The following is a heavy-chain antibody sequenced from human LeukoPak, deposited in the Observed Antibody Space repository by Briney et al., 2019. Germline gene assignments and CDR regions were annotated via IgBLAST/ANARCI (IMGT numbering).Heavy chain of an antibody. CDR1: GFTFGNYA. D-gene: IGHD6-13*01. J-gene: IGHJ4*02. Sequence: GGSLRLSCAASGFTFGNYAMSWVRQAPGKGLEWVSTISGSASITYYADSVKGRFTISRDNSKNTLFLQMNSLRAEDTAVYYCAKDPPYSSSWFYFDSWGQGTLVTVSS. CDR3: AKDPPYSSSWFYFDS. CDR2: ISGSASIT. V-gene: IGHV3-23*01.